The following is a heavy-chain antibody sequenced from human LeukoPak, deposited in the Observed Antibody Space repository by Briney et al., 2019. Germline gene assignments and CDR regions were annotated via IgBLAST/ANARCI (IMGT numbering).Heavy chain of an antibody. V-gene: IGHV1-2*02. D-gene: IGHD3-16*01. J-gene: IGHJ6*03. CDR1: GYTFSDYY. Sequence: ASVKVSCKASGYTFSDYYIHWIRQAPGQGLEWVGWINPNSGDTNYAQKFQGRVTMTRDTSISTAYMELSRLRSDDTAVYYCARDNNPIYDHYYYYIDVWGKGTTVTISS. CDR3: ARDNNPIYDHYYYYIDV. CDR2: INPNSGDT.